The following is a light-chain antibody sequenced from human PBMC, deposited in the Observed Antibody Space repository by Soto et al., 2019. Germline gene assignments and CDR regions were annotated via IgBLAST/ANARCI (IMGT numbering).Light chain of an antibody. CDR1: QSVSSSF. CDR3: QQYDSSPWT. CDR2: GAS. V-gene: IGKV3-20*01. Sequence: EIVLTQSPGTLSLSPGEIATLSCMTSQSVSSSFLAWYQPKPGQAPRLLIYGASSRATGITDRFSGSGSGTDVTLTISRLEPEDFAVYYCQQYDSSPWTFGQGTKVEIK. J-gene: IGKJ1*01.